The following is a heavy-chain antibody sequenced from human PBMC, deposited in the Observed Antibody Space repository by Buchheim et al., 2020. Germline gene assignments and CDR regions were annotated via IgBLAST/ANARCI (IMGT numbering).Heavy chain of an antibody. J-gene: IGHJ4*02. CDR1: GFTFSGYA. CDR2: MSHDGGSK. CDR3: AKEGSDSSGWYGHYFDY. V-gene: IGHV3-30*18. D-gene: IGHD6-19*01. Sequence: QVQLVESGGGVVQPGRSLRLSCAASGFTFSGYAMHWVRQAPGKGLEWVAVMSHDGGSKYYGDSVKGRFTISRDNSKKTLYLQLNSLRAEDTAVYFCAKEGSDSSGWYGHYFDYWGQGTL.